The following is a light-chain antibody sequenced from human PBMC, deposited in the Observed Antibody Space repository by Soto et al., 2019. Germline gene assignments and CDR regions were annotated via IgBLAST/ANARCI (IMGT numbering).Light chain of an antibody. J-gene: IGKJ4*01. CDR3: QQRSNWPLT. CDR2: DAS. CDR1: QSVSSY. V-gene: IGKV3-11*01. Sequence: EIVLTQSPATLSLSPGERATLSCRASQSVSSYLAWYQQKPGQAPRLLIYDASNRATGIPARFSGSGSGKDFTLTISSLEPEDFAVYYCQQRSNWPLTFRGGTKVEIK.